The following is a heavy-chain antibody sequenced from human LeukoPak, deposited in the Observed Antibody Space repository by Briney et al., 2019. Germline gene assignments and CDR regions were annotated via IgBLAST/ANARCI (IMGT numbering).Heavy chain of an antibody. CDR3: AKDGRTIFGVVIASFDY. D-gene: IGHD3-3*01. CDR1: GFTFSDYY. Sequence: GGSLRLSCAASGFTFSDYYMSWTRQAPGKGLEWVSYITGSGTTKYYADSVKGRFTISRDNTKNSLYLQMNNLRAEDTAVYYCAKDGRTIFGVVIASFDYWGQGTLVTVSS. J-gene: IGHJ4*02. CDR2: ITGSGTTK. V-gene: IGHV3-11*01.